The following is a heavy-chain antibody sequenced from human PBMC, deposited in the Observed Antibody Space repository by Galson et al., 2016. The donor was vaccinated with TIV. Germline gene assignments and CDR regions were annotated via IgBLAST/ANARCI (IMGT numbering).Heavy chain of an antibody. J-gene: IGHJ6*02. CDR1: GYTFSGYG. CDR3: ARSLVQGVVSSYNGMDV. Sequence: SVKVSCKASGYTFSGYGISWVRQAPGQGLEWMGWISAYTGNTNYAQNMQGRVTLTTDTSTGTAYMDLRSLRSDDTAVYYCARSLVQGVVSSYNGMDVWGQGTTGTVSS. V-gene: IGHV1-18*01. D-gene: IGHD3-10*01. CDR2: ISAYTGNT.